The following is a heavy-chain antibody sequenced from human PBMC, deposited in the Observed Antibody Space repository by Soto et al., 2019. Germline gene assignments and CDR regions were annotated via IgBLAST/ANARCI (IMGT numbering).Heavy chain of an antibody. Sequence: QVHLVESGGGLVKPGGSLRLSCAASGFTFSDFYMSWIRQAPGKGLEWISYISGSSAIKDYSDDVKGRFTISRETATESLFLRMNSLRTDDTAVYYCARAYGPGVGAVSVWGRGTAVIVSS. J-gene: IGHJ6*01. V-gene: IGHV3-11*04. D-gene: IGHD2-2*01. CDR2: ISGSSAIK. CDR3: ARAYGPGVGAVSV. CDR1: GFTFSDFY.